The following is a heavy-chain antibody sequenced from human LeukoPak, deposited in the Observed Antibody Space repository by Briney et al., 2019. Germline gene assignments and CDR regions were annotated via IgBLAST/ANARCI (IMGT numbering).Heavy chain of an antibody. J-gene: IGHJ4*02. V-gene: IGHV3-23*01. CDR2: ISGSGGST. CDR1: GSTFSSYA. Sequence: GGSLRLSCAASGSTFSSYAMSWVRQAPGKGLEWVSVISGSGGSTYYADSVKGRFTISGDNSKNTLYLQMNSLRAEDTAVYYCAKGPGYSSYYFDYWGQGTLVTVSS. CDR3: AKGPGYSSYYFDY. D-gene: IGHD6-13*01.